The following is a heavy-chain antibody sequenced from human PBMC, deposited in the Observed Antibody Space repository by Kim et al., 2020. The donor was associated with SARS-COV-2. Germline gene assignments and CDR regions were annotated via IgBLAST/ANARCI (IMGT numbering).Heavy chain of an antibody. V-gene: IGHV3-33*01. D-gene: IGHD3-16*01. CDR3: AREGGGDYYYGMDV. CDR2: IWYDGSNK. CDR1: GFTFSSYG. Sequence: GGSLRLSCAASGFTFSSYGMHWVRQAPGKGLEWVAVIWYDGSNKYYADSVKGRFTISRDNSKNTLYLQMNSLRAEDTAVYYCAREGGGDYYYGMDVWGQGTTVTVSS. J-gene: IGHJ6*02.